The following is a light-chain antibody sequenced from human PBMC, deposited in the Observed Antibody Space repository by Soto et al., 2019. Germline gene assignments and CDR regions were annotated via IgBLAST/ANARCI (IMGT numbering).Light chain of an antibody. Sequence: QSVLTQPASVSGSPGQSITISCTGTNSDVGSYNLVSWYQQHPGKAPKLMIYEGSERPSGVSNRFSGSKSGNTASLTISGLQAEDEADYHCCSYAGSSTYVVFGGGTKLTVL. J-gene: IGLJ2*01. CDR2: EGS. CDR3: CSYAGSSTYVV. V-gene: IGLV2-23*01. CDR1: NSDVGSYNL.